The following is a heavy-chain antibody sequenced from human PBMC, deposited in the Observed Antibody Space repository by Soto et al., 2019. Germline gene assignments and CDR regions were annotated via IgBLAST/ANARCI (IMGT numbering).Heavy chain of an antibody. CDR2: IYYSGST. CDR3: ARGRYFDWRQSDFDY. CDR1: GGSISSGGYY. V-gene: IGHV4-31*03. D-gene: IGHD3-9*01. J-gene: IGHJ4*02. Sequence: QVQLQESGPGLVKPSQTLSLTCTVSGGSISSGGYYWSWIRQHPGKGLEWIGYIYYSGSTYYNPSLKSRVTISVDTSKNQVSLKLSSVTAADTAVYYCARGRYFDWRQSDFDYWGQGTLVTVSS.